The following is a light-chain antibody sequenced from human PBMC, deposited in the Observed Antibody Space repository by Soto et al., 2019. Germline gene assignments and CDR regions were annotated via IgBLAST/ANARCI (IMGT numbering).Light chain of an antibody. CDR2: AAS. J-gene: IGKJ4*01. CDR1: QSISSY. Sequence: DIQMTQYPSSLSASVGDRVTITCRASQSISSYLNWYQQKPGKAPKLLISAASSLQSGVPSRFSGSGSGTDFPLTISSLQPDDFATYYCQQSYSTLTFGGGTNVDIK. CDR3: QQSYSTLT. V-gene: IGKV1-39*01.